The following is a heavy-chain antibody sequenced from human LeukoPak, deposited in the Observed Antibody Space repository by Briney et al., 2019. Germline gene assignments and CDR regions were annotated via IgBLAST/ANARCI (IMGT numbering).Heavy chain of an antibody. D-gene: IGHD6-13*01. CDR2: TYYRSKWYN. CDR3: ARGLPIAAAGTDYGMDV. CDR1: GDSVSSNSAA. J-gene: IGHJ6*02. V-gene: IGHV6-1*01. Sequence: SQTLSLTCAISGDSVSSNSAAWNWIRQSPSRGLEWLGRTYYRSKWYNDYAVSVKSRITINPDTSKNQFSLQLNSVTPEDTAVYYCARGLPIAAAGTDYGMDVWGQGTTVTVSS.